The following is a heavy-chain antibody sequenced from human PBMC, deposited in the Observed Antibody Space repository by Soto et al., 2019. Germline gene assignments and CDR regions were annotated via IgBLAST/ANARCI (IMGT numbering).Heavy chain of an antibody. D-gene: IGHD6-13*01. CDR2: IFSNDEK. Sequence: SGPTLVNPTETLTLTCSVSGFSLSNARMGVSWIRQPPGKALEWLAHIFSNDEKSYSTSLKNRVTLSKDTSKSQVVLTMTNMDPVDTATYYCARVGVAAADAYYFDYWGQ. V-gene: IGHV2-26*01. CDR1: GFSLSNARMG. J-gene: IGHJ4*02. CDR3: ARVGVAAADAYYFDY.